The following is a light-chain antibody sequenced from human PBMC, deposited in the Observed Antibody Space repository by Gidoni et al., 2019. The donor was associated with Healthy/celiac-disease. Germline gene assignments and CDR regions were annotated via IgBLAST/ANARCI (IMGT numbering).Light chain of an antibody. CDR2: WAS. CDR1: QIVLYSSNNQNF. V-gene: IGKV4-1*01. Sequence: DIVMTQSPDSLAVSLGERATIHCQSSQIVLYSSNNQNFFAWYQQKPGQAPKLLIYWASTRETGVPERFSGSGSGTDFTLTISSLQADDGAVYYCQQYNSTPPTFGQGTKVEIK. J-gene: IGKJ2*01. CDR3: QQYNSTPPT.